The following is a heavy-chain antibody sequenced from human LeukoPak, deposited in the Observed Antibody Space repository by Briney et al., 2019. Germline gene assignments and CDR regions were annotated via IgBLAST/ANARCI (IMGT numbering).Heavy chain of an antibody. J-gene: IGHJ5*02. V-gene: IGHV3-33*01. CDR2: IWYDGSNK. CDR1: GFTFSSYG. CDR3: ARDTNKHYYDSSGLDP. D-gene: IGHD3-22*01. Sequence: GGSLRLSCAASGFTFSSYGMHWVRQAPGKGLEWVAVIWYDGSNKYYADSVKGRFTISRDNSKNTLYLQMNSLRAEDTAVYYCARDTNKHYYDSSGLDPWGQGTLVTVSS.